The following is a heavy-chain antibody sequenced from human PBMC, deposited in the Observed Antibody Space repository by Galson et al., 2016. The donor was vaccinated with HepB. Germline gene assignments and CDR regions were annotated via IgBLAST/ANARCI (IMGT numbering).Heavy chain of an antibody. CDR3: ARQYWGRPSDY. CDR2: IFHSGRV. D-gene: IGHD2/OR15-2a*01. Sequence: LSLTCAVSGVSISSSDWGSWVRQPPGQGLEWMGQIFHSGRVNYTPSLASRVTISIDTSNNHFSLRLTPVTAADTALYYCARQYWGRPSDYWGQGTLVTVSS. V-gene: IGHV4-4*02. J-gene: IGHJ4*02. CDR1: GVSISSSDW.